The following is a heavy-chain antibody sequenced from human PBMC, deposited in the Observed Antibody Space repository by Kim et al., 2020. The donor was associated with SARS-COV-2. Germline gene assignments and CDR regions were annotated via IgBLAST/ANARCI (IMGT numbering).Heavy chain of an antibody. J-gene: IGHJ6*01. CDR1: GGSFSGYY. Sequence: SETLSLTCAVYGGSFSGYYWSWIRQPPGKGLEWIGEINHSGSTNYNPSLKSRVTISVDTSKNQFSLKLSSVTAADTAVYYCARGPSTAYSSGWYHYFYY. V-gene: IGHV4-34*01. D-gene: IGHD6-19*01. CDR2: INHSGST. CDR3: ARGPSTAYSSGWYHYFYY.